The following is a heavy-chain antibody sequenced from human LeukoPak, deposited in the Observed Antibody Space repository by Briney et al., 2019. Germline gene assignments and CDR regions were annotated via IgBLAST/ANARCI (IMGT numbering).Heavy chain of an antibody. CDR1: GASISGSGYY. Sequence: SETLSLTCAVSGASISGSGYYLGWIRQPPGKGLEWIGYIYYSGSTNYNPSLKSRVTISVDTSKNQFSLKLSSVTAADTAVYYCARTRTTLYYYYYMDVWGKGTTVTVSS. CDR2: IYYSGST. CDR3: ARTRTTLYYYYYMDV. D-gene: IGHD4-11*01. V-gene: IGHV4-61*05. J-gene: IGHJ6*03.